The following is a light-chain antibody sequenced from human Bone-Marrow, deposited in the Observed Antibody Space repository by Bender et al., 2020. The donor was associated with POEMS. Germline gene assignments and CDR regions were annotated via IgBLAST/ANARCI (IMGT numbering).Light chain of an antibody. CDR3: SSFRSSINFDV. J-gene: IGLJ1*01. Sequence: QSALTQPASVSGSPGQSITISCTGTSSDVGGYNYVSWYQQHPGKAPILMIYDVSYRPSGVSTRFSGSKSGNTASLTISGLQAEDEADYYCSSFRSSINFDVFGTGTKVTVL. CDR1: SSDVGGYNY. V-gene: IGLV2-14*03. CDR2: DVS.